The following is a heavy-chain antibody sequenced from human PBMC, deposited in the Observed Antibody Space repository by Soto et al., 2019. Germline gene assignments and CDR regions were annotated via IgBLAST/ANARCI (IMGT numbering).Heavy chain of an antibody. CDR3: ARDYDILTGYYSGSNSFDY. CDR1: GGTFSSYT. Sequence: SVKVSCKASGGTFSSYTISWVRQAPGQGLEWMGRIIPILGIANYAQKFQGRVTITADKSTSTAYMELSSLRSEDTVVYYCARDYDILTGYYSGSNSFDYWGQGTLVTVSS. D-gene: IGHD3-9*01. CDR2: IIPILGIA. J-gene: IGHJ4*02. V-gene: IGHV1-69*04.